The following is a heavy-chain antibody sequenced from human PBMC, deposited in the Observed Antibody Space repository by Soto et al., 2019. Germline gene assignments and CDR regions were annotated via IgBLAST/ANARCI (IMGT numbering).Heavy chain of an antibody. CDR3: AKDLYDSSGYYGDAFDI. V-gene: IGHV3-23*01. CDR1: GFTFSSYA. CDR2: ISGSGGST. D-gene: IGHD3-22*01. Sequence: VGSLRLSCAASGFTFSSYAVSWVRQAPGKGLEWVSAISGSGGSTYYADSVKGRFTISRDNSKNTLYLQMNSLRAEDTAVYYCAKDLYDSSGYYGDAFDIWGQGTMVTVSS. J-gene: IGHJ3*02.